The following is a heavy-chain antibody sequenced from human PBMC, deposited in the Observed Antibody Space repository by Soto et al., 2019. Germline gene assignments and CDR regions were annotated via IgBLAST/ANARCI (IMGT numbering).Heavy chain of an antibody. D-gene: IGHD3-22*01. Sequence: PGGSLRLSCAASGFTFSSYWMHWVRQAPGKGLVWVSLINSDGTNTIYADSVKGRFTISRDTAKNSLYLQMNSLRAEDTAVYYCARVKLDPRLYYYYYGMDVWGQGTTVTVSS. CDR2: INSDGTNT. CDR1: GFTFSSYW. CDR3: ARVKLDPRLYYYYYGMDV. J-gene: IGHJ6*02. V-gene: IGHV3-74*01.